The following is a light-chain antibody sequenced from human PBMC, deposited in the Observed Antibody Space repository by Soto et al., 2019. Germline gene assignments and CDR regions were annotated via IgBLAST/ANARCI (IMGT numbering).Light chain of an antibody. CDR1: QSVIGNY. V-gene: IGKV3-20*01. CDR2: GAS. CDR3: QHYLDSPWA. J-gene: IGKJ1*01. Sequence: EIVLTQSLPTLSLSPGERASLSCRAIQSVIGNYLAWYRQKPGQTPRLLIFGASRRATGIPDRFSGSGSGTDVTLTISRLEPEDFAVYYCQHYLDSPWAFGQGTKVEIK.